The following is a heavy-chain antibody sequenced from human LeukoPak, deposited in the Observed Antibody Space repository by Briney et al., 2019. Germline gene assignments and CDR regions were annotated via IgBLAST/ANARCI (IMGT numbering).Heavy chain of an antibody. CDR3: ARVVSSGWYSDY. V-gene: IGHV3-48*03. J-gene: IGHJ4*02. Sequence: GGSLRLSCAASGFTFSSYEMNWVRQAPGKGLEWVSYISSSGSTIYYADSVKGRFTISRDNAKNSLYLQMNSLRAGDTAVYYCARVVSSGWYSDYWGQGTLVTVSS. D-gene: IGHD6-19*01. CDR2: ISSSGSTI. CDR1: GFTFSSYE.